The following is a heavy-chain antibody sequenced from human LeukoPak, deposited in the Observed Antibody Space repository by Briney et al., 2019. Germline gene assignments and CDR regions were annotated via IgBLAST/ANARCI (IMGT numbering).Heavy chain of an antibody. D-gene: IGHD6-6*01. V-gene: IGHV3-30*02. CDR1: GFTFGSYG. J-gene: IGHJ3*02. CDR3: AKLASDLEYSSSSAWAAFDI. Sequence: GGSLRLSCAASGFTFGSYGMHWVRQAPGKGLEWVAFIRYDGSNKYYADSVKGRFTISRDNSKNTLYLQMNSLRAEDTAVYYCAKLASDLEYSSSSAWAAFDIWGQGTMVTVSS. CDR2: IRYDGSNK.